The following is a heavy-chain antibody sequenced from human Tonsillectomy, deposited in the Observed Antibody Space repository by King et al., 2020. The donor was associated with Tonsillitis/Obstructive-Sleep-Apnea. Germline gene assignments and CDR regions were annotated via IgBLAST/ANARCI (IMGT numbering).Heavy chain of an antibody. V-gene: IGHV3-23*04. CDR2: ISSSGGST. CDR1: RFTFNTYA. Sequence: QLVQSGGGLVQPGGSLRLSCAASRFTFNTYAMSWVRQAPGKGLEWVSAISSSGGSTYYADSVKGRFTISRDNSKNTLYLQMNSLRAEDTAVYYCAKNYYDSSGPRYFYYYMDVWGRGTTVTVSS. D-gene: IGHD3-22*01. J-gene: IGHJ6*03. CDR3: AKNYYDSSGPRYFYYYMDV.